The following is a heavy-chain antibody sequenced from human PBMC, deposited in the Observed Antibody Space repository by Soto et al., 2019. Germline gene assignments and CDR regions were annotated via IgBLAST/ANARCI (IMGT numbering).Heavy chain of an antibody. CDR3: AREGYCSGGSCYSGFDY. J-gene: IGHJ4*02. D-gene: IGHD2-15*01. V-gene: IGHV3-66*01. CDR2: IYRGGST. Sequence: GGSLRLSCAASGFTVSSNYMSWVRQAPGKGLEWVSVIYRGGSTYYADSVKGRFTISRDNSKNTLYLQMNSLRAEDTAVYYCAREGYCSGGSCYSGFDYWGQGTLVTVSS. CDR1: GFTVSSNY.